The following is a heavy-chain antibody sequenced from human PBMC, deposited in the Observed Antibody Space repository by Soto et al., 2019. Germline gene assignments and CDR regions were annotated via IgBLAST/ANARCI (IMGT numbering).Heavy chain of an antibody. J-gene: IGHJ4*01. CDR2: ISSTSTFI. V-gene: IGHV3-21*01. CDR1: GFAFRDFS. D-gene: IGHD3-10*01. Sequence: LRLSCAASGFAFRDFSMNWVRQAPGRALEWVSSISSTSTFIFYAVSVKGRFTISRDNAKNSLFLQMSSLGADDTAVYYCAREGSLWGFDSWGHGTLVSYSS. CDR3: AREGSLWGFDS.